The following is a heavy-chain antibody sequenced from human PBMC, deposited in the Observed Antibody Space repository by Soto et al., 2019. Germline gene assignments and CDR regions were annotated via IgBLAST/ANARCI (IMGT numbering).Heavy chain of an antibody. D-gene: IGHD3-10*01. CDR1: GFSFSSYW. CDR2: IKQDGSEK. Sequence: PGGSLRLSCAASGFSFSSYWMTWVRQAPGKGLEWVANIKQDGSEKFYVDSVKGRFTISRDNAKNSLYLQTNSLRAEGTAVYYCPRGAGSYFRRVVGAFDIGGQGTMVTVSS. J-gene: IGHJ3*02. V-gene: IGHV3-7*04. CDR3: PRGAGSYFRRVVGAFDI.